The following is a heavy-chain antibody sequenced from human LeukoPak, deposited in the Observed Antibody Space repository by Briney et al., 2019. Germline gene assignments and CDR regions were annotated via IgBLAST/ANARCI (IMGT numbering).Heavy chain of an antibody. CDR2: ISGSGGST. Sequence: GGSLRLSCAASGFTFSSYAMSWVRQAPGKGLEWVSAISGSGGSTYYAASVKGRFTISRDNSKNTLYLQMNSLRAEDTAVYYCAKLGYGDTAGYFDYWGQGTLVTVSS. CDR3: AKLGYGDTAGYFDY. V-gene: IGHV3-23*01. J-gene: IGHJ4*02. CDR1: GFTFSSYA. D-gene: IGHD4-17*01.